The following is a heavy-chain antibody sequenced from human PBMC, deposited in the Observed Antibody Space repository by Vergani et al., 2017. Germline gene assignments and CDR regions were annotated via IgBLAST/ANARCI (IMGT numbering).Heavy chain of an antibody. CDR3: ATRHYYDSSGYLGDAFDI. V-gene: IGHV1-24*01. CDR2: FDPEDGET. Sequence: QVQLVQSGAEVKKPGASVKVSCKVSGYTLTELSMHWVRQDPGKGLEWMGGFDPEDGETIYAQKFQGRVTMTEDTSTDTAYMELSSLRSEDTAVYYCATRHYYDSSGYLGDAFDIWGQGTMVTVSS. D-gene: IGHD3-22*01. J-gene: IGHJ3*02. CDR1: GYTLTELS.